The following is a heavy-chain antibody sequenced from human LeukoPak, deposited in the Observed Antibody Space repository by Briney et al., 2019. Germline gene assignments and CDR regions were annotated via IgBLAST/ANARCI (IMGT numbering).Heavy chain of an antibody. CDR1: GFVFSDYG. J-gene: IGHJ1*01. CDR2: ISSGSTYK. CDR3: ARDLTSSSTAYFQH. Sequence: GGSLRLSCAASGFVFSDYGMNWVRRAPGKGLEWVSSISSGSTYKYYADSVKGRFTISRDDAKSSVYLQMNSLRAEDTAVYYCARDLTSSSTAYFQHWGQGTLVTVSS. D-gene: IGHD6-6*01. V-gene: IGHV3-21*04.